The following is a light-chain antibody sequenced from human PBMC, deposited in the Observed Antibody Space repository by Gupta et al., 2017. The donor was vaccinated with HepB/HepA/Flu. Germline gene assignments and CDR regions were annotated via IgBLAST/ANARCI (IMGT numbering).Light chain of an antibody. Sequence: AIQMTQSPSSLSASVGDRVTITCRASQGIRNDLGWYQQKPGKVPQLLIYAASHLQSGVPSRFSGSGSGTDFTLTISSLQLEDFATYFCPQDYNYGWTFGQGTKVEIK. CDR3: PQDYNYGWT. J-gene: IGKJ1*01. CDR2: AAS. V-gene: IGKV1-6*01. CDR1: QGIRND.